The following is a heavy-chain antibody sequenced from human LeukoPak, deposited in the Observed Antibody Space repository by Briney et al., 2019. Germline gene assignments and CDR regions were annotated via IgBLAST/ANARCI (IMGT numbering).Heavy chain of an antibody. J-gene: IGHJ4*02. D-gene: IGHD3-9*01. V-gene: IGHV4-59*01. Sequence: KASETLSLTCTVSGGSISSYYWSWIRQPPGKGLEWIGYIYYSGSTNYNPSLKSRVTISVDTSKNQFSLKLSSVTAADTAVYYCARGSDNDILTGYLTLYYWGQGTLVTVSS. CDR1: GGSISSYY. CDR3: ARGSDNDILTGYLTLYY. CDR2: IYYSGST.